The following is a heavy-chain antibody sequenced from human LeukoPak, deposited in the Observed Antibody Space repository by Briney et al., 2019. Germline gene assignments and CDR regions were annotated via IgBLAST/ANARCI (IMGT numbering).Heavy chain of an antibody. V-gene: IGHV1-69*05. CDR3: ARGLLSGSPSDY. J-gene: IGHJ4*02. CDR1: GYTFTSYG. Sequence: SVKVSCKASGYTFTSYGISWVRQAPGQGLEWMGGIIPIFGTANYAQKFQGRVTITTDESTSTAYMELSSLRSEDTAVYYCARGLLSGSPSDYWGQGTLVTVSS. D-gene: IGHD1-26*01. CDR2: IIPIFGTA.